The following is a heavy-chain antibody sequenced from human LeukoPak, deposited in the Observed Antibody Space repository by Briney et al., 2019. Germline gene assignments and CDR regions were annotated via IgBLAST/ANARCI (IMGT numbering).Heavy chain of an antibody. CDR2: ISYDGSNK. J-gene: IGHJ3*02. D-gene: IGHD3-10*01. V-gene: IGHV3-30*04. Sequence: SGGSLRLSCAASGFIFSNYAMHWVRQAPGKGLEWVAVISYDGSNKYYADSVKGRFTISRDNSKNTLYLQMNSLRAEDTAVYYCARGAPMVRGEKRSSGAFDIWGQGTMVTVSS. CDR1: GFIFSNYA. CDR3: ARGAPMVRGEKRSSGAFDI.